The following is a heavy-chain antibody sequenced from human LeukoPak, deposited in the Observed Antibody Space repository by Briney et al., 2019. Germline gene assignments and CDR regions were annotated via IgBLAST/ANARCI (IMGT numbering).Heavy chain of an antibody. D-gene: IGHD2-2*01. CDR2: ISGGGDNT. V-gene: IGHV3-23*01. CDR1: GFTFNNYA. J-gene: IGHJ4*02. Sequence: GGSLRLSCAASGFTFNNYAMTWVRQAPGKGLEWVSSISGGGDNTYYADSVRGRFTISGDGSKNTLYLQMNSLRAEDTAVYYCAKPGGTIVVVPAAMTFVDYWGQGTLVTVSS. CDR3: AKPGGTIVVVPAAMTFVDY.